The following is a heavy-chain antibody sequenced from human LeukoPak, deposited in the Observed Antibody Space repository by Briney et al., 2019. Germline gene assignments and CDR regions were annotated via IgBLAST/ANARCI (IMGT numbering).Heavy chain of an antibody. Sequence: ASVKVSCKASGYTFTGYYMHWVRQAPGQGLEWMGWINPNSGGTNYAQNFQGRVTMTRDTSISTAYMELSRLRSDDTAVYYCAKVGFPRSNSLNLGFWGQGTLVTVSS. CDR2: INPNSGGT. D-gene: IGHD2-2*01. CDR3: AKVGFPRSNSLNLGF. CDR1: GYTFTGYY. V-gene: IGHV1-2*02. J-gene: IGHJ4*02.